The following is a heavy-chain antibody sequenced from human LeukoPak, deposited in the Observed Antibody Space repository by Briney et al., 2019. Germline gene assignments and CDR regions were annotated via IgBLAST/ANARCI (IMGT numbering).Heavy chain of an antibody. V-gene: IGHV5-51*01. CDR2: TFAGYSYT. CDR1: GYNFTPYW. J-gene: IGHJ4*02. D-gene: IGHD2-15*01. Sequence: GESLKISCQSSGYNFTPYWIVWVRQMPGKGLEWMGITFAGYSYTIYSPSFQGQVTISVDKSISTAYLQWSSLKASDTAMYYCARLRGAYCSGGSCYSDYWGQGTLVTVSS. CDR3: ARLRGAYCSGGSCYSDY.